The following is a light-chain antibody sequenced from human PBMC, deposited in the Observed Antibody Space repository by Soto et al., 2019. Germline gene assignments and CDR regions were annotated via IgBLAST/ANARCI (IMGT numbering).Light chain of an antibody. V-gene: IGKV1-39*01. Sequence: DIQMTQSPSSLSASVGDRVTITCRASQSISSYLNWYQQKPGKAPKLLIYAASSLQSGVPSRFSGSGSGTDFTLNISSLQPEDFATYYWQQSYSTPVTVGPGTKVDIK. J-gene: IGKJ3*01. CDR2: AAS. CDR1: QSISSY. CDR3: QQSYSTPVT.